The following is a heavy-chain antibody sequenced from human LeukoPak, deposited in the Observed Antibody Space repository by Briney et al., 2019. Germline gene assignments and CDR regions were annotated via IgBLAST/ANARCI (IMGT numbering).Heavy chain of an antibody. Sequence: GGSLRLSCAASGFSFSDYAMSWVRQAPGKGLEWVSIAGSGVSRLYGDSVKGRFTISRDNSKNMLYLQMNSLRADDTAVYYCVKESGALRENYYMDVWGKGTTVIVSS. CDR2: IAGSGVSR. D-gene: IGHD6-25*01. CDR3: VKESGALRENYYMDV. J-gene: IGHJ6*03. CDR1: GFSFSDYA. V-gene: IGHV3-23*01.